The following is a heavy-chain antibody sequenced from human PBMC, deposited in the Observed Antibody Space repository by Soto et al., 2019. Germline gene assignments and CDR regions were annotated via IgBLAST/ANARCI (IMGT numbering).Heavy chain of an antibody. CDR3: ARDSGYGDYEAFVDV. CDR2: ISAYNGNT. J-gene: IGHJ6*02. D-gene: IGHD4-17*01. Sequence: ASVKVSCKASGHTFTSYGISWVRQAPGQGLEWKGWISAYNGNTNYAQKLQGRVTMTTDTSTSTAYMELRSLRSDDTAVYYCARDSGYGDYEAFVDVWGQGTTVTSP. CDR1: GHTFTSYG. V-gene: IGHV1-18*01.